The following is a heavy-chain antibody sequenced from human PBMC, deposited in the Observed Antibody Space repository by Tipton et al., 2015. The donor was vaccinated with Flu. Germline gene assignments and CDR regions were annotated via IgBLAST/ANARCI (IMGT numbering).Heavy chain of an antibody. Sequence: SLRLSCEASGFTFSSYDMHWVRQTTGEGLQWVSGIGSSGDTYYPGPVKGRFTISRDNVKNSLYLQMNSLRVGDTAAYYCARGPLPDSNWYNGMDVWGQGTTVTVSS. CDR2: IGSSGDT. V-gene: IGHV3-13*01. D-gene: IGHD6-13*01. CDR3: ARGPLPDSNWYNGMDV. CDR1: GFTFSSYD. J-gene: IGHJ6*02.